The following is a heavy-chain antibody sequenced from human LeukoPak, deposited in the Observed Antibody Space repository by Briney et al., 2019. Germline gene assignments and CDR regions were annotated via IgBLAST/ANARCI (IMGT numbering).Heavy chain of an antibody. V-gene: IGHV4-39*07. Sequence: PSETLSLTCTVSGGSIRSTNYYWGWIRQPPGKGLEWIGSIYYSGNTYHSPSLMSRVTISVDTSKNQFSLKLSSVTAADTAVYYCARDRYSSRFDPWGQGTLVTVSS. D-gene: IGHD5-12*01. CDR2: IYYSGNT. CDR1: GGSIRSTNYY. J-gene: IGHJ5*02. CDR3: ARDRYSSRFDP.